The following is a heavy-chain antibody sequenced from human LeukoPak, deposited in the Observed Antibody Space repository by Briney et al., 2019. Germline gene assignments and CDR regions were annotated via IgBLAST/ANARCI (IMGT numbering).Heavy chain of an antibody. CDR1: GFSVSGNF. CDR3: ARGRSRSSSGWYFDY. CDR2: IYAGGTT. J-gene: IGHJ4*02. V-gene: IGHV3-53*01. D-gene: IGHD3-22*01. Sequence: PGGSPRLSCIASGFSVSGNFMTWVRQAPGKGLEWISFIYAGGTTSYADSVKGRFTLSRNNSKNTIYLQLNSLRVEDTAVYYCARGRSRSSSGWYFDYWGQGTLVTVSS.